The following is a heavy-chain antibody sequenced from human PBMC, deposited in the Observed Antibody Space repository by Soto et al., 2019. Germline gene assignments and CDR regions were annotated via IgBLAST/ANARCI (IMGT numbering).Heavy chain of an antibody. CDR3: ARDFVKQYYFDY. Sequence: GGSLRLSCAASGFTFSSYAMHWVRQAPGKGLEWVAVISYDGSNKYYADSVKGRFTISRDNSKNTLYLQMNSLRAEDTAVYYCARDFVKQYYFDYWGQGTLVTVSS. CDR1: GFTFSSYA. V-gene: IGHV3-30-3*01. CDR2: ISYDGSNK. J-gene: IGHJ4*02.